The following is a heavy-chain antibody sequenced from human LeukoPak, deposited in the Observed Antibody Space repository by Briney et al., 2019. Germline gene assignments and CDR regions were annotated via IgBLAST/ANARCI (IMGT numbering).Heavy chain of an antibody. Sequence: GGSLRLSCAASGFTVSGYAMNWVRQAPGKGLEWVATISTSGGSTYYADFVKGRFTISRDNSKNTLYLQMNSLRAEDTAVYYCAKNGHGSGSYYPRTKYYFDYWGQGTLVTVSS. CDR1: GFTVSGYA. CDR2: ISTSGGST. J-gene: IGHJ4*02. CDR3: AKNGHGSGSYYPRTKYYFDY. V-gene: IGHV3-23*01. D-gene: IGHD3-10*01.